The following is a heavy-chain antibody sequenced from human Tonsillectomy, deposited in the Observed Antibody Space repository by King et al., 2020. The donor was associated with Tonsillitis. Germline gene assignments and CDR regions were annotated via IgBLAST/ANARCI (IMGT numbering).Heavy chain of an antibody. J-gene: IGHJ4*02. CDR3: ARGGIAAAAYFDH. V-gene: IGHV4-34*01. Sequence: VQLQQWGAGLLKPSETLSLTCAVYGGSFSGYYWSWIRQPPGKGLEWIGEINHSGSTNYNPSLKSRVTVSVDTSKNQFSLKLSSVTAADTAVYYCARGGIAAAAYFDHWGQGTLVTVSS. CDR2: INHSGST. CDR1: GGSFSGYY. D-gene: IGHD6-13*01.